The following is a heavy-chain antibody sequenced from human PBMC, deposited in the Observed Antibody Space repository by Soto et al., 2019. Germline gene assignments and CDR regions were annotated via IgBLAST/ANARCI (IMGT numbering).Heavy chain of an antibody. V-gene: IGHV3-33*01. CDR1: GFTFSSYG. CDR2: IWYDGSNK. Sequence: GGSLRLSCAASGFTFSSYGMHWVRQAPGKGLEWVAVIWYDGSNKYYADSVKGRFTISRDNSKNTLYLQMNSLRAEDTAVYYCAMTYYYGSGSSDYYYYMDVWGKGTTVTVSS. D-gene: IGHD3-10*01. CDR3: AMTYYYGSGSSDYYYYMDV. J-gene: IGHJ6*03.